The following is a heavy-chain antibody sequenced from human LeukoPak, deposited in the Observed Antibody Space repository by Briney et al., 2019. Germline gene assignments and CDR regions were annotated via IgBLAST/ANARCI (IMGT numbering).Heavy chain of an antibody. CDR3: TRDFWSGYSIDP. V-gene: IGHV3-15*01. Sequence: GGSLRLSCAASGFTFSNAWMSWVRQAPGKGLEWVGRIKSKTDGGTTDYAAPVEGRFTISRDDSKNTLYLQMNSLKTEDTAVYYCTRDFWSGYSIDPWGQGTLVTVSS. J-gene: IGHJ5*02. CDR1: GFTFSNAW. D-gene: IGHD3-3*01. CDR2: IKSKTDGGTT.